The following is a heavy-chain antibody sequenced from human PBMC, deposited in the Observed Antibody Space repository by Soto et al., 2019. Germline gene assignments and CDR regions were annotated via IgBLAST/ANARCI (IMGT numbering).Heavy chain of an antibody. V-gene: IGHV4-39*01. D-gene: IGHD3-9*01. CDR2: IYYSGST. CDR3: ASTYYDIFNDIWYFDY. CDR1: GGSISSSSYY. Sequence: PSETLSLTCTVSGGSISSSSYYWGWIRQPPGKGLEWIGSIYYSGSTYYNPSLKSRVTISVDTSKNQFSLKLSSVTAADTAVYYCASTYYDIFNDIWYFDYWGQGTLVTVSS. J-gene: IGHJ4*02.